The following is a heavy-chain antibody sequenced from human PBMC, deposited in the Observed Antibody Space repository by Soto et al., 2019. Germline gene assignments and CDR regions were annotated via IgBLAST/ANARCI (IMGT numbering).Heavy chain of an antibody. D-gene: IGHD6-25*01. CDR2: INHSGST. V-gene: IGHV4-34*01. Sequence: SETLSLTCAVYGGSFSGYYWSWIRQPPGKGLEWIGEINHSGSTNYNPSLKSRVTISVDTSKNQFSLKLSSVTAADTAVYYCARQYSSANNWFDPWGQGTLVTVSS. CDR1: GGSFSGYY. J-gene: IGHJ5*02. CDR3: ARQYSSANNWFDP.